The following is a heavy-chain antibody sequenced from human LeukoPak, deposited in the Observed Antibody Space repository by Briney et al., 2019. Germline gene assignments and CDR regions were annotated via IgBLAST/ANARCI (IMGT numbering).Heavy chain of an antibody. D-gene: IGHD3-9*01. J-gene: IGHJ6*04. V-gene: IGHV4-59*01. CDR3: ARDRTRIRYFMGVDV. CDR2: IYYSGST. Sequence: SETLSLTCAVYGGSFSGYYWSWIRQPPGKGLEWIGYIYYSGSTNYNPSLKSRVTISVDTSKNQFSLKLSSVTAADTAVYYCARDRTRIRYFMGVDVWGKGTTVTISS. CDR1: GGSFSGYY.